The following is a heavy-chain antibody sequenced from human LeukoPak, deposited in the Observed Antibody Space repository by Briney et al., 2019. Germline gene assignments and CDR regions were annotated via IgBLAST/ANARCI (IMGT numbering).Heavy chain of an antibody. CDR1: GFTFSGYG. CDR2: IRYDESNK. D-gene: IGHD1-26*01. J-gene: IGHJ4*02. V-gene: IGHV3-30*02. Sequence: GGSLRLSCAASGFTFSGYGMHWVRQAPAKGLERVAFIRYDESNKYYADSVKGRFTISRDISKNRLHLQMNSLRPEDTAVYYCAQDGSYSDFDYWGQGTLVTVSS. CDR3: AQDGSYSDFDY.